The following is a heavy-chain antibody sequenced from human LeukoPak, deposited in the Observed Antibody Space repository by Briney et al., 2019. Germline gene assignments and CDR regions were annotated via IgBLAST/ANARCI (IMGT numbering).Heavy chain of an antibody. CDR3: ARHVSGSAMMHYFDY. D-gene: IGHD5-18*01. V-gene: IGHV4-39*01. CDR2: IYYSGSS. Sequence: LSETLSLTCNVSGASIRSGRNYWGWIRQSPGKGLEWIGSIYYSGSSSYNPSLQSRVSISVDTSKNHISLKVFSLTAADTALYYCARHVSGSAMMHYFDYWGQGNLVTVSS. J-gene: IGHJ4*02. CDR1: GASIRSGRNY.